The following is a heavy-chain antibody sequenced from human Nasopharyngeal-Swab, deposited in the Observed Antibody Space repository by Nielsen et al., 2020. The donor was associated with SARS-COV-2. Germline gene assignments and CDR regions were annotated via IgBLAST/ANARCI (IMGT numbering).Heavy chain of an antibody. V-gene: IGHV1-69*13. D-gene: IGHD3-22*01. J-gene: IGHJ6*02. Sequence: SVKVSCKASGYTFTSYYMHWVRQAPGQGLEWMGGIIPIFGTANYAQKFQGRVTITADESTSTAYMELSSLRSEDTAVYYCARTFTDANYYDSSGTGGMDVWGQGTTVTVSS. CDR1: GYTFTSYY. CDR3: ARTFTDANYYDSSGTGGMDV. CDR2: IIPIFGTA.